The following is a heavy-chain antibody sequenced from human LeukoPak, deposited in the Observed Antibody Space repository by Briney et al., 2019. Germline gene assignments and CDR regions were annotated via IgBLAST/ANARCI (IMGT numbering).Heavy chain of an antibody. V-gene: IGHV4-59*01. CDR3: ARAAGTYYYDTSGYYRPDHYFDY. D-gene: IGHD3-22*01. J-gene: IGHJ4*02. Sequence: PSETLSLTCTVSGGSISSYYWSWIRQPPGKGLEWIGYIYYSGSTNYNPSLKSRVTISVDTSKNQFSLKVSSVTAADTAVYYRARAAGTYYYDTSGYYRPDHYFDYWGQGTLVSVSS. CDR2: IYYSGST. CDR1: GGSISSYY.